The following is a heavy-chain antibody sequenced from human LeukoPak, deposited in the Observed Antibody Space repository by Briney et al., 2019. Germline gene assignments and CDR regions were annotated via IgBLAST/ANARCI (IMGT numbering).Heavy chain of an antibody. Sequence: PGGSLRLSCAASGFTFSSYWMHWVRHAPGKGLVWVSRINSDGSSTSYADSVKGRFSISRDKAKNTLYLQMNSLRAEDTAVYYCARDASSSSWCSVVYYYGMDVWGQGTTVTVSS. V-gene: IGHV3-74*01. CDR2: INSDGSST. CDR1: GFTFSSYW. J-gene: IGHJ6*02. D-gene: IGHD6-13*01. CDR3: ARDASSSSWCSVVYYYGMDV.